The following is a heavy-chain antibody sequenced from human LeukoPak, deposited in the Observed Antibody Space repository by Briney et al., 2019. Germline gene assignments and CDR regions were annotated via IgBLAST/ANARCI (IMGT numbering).Heavy chain of an antibody. CDR2: ISGSGGST. Sequence: GGSLRLSCAASGFTVSSYAMSWVRQAPGKGLEWVSAISGSGGSTYYADSVKGRFTISRDNSKNTLYLQMNSLRAEDTAVYYCAKGIVVVVAATPEYFQHWGQGTLVTVSS. D-gene: IGHD2-15*01. CDR1: GFTVSSYA. V-gene: IGHV3-23*01. CDR3: AKGIVVVVAATPEYFQH. J-gene: IGHJ1*01.